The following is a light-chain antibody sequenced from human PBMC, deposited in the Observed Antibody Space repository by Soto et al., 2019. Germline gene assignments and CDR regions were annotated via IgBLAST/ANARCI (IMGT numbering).Light chain of an antibody. CDR3: SSYTSSSTLVV. CDR2: DVS. V-gene: IGLV2-14*01. Sequence: QSALNQPASVSGSPGQSITLSCTGTSSDVGGYNYVSWYQQHPGKAPKLMIYDVSNRPSGVSNRFSGCKSGNTSSLTISGIQAEDEAYYYCSSYTSSSTLVVFGGGTKLTVL. CDR1: SSDVGGYNY. J-gene: IGLJ2*01.